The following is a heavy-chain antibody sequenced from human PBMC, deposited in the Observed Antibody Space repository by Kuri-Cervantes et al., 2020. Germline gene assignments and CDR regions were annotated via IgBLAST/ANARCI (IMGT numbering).Heavy chain of an antibody. V-gene: IGHV3-33*01. Sequence: LSLTCAASGFTFSSYCMHWVRQAPGKGLEWVAVIWYDGSNKYYADSVKGRFTISRDNSKNTLYLQMNSLTAEDTAVYYCVRATTMIVDFDYWGQGTLVTVSS. J-gene: IGHJ4*02. CDR3: VRATTMIVDFDY. D-gene: IGHD3-22*01. CDR1: GFTFSSYC. CDR2: IWYDGSNK.